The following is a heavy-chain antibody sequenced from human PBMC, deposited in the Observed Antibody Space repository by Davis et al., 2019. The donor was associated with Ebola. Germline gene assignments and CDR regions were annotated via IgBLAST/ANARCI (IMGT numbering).Heavy chain of an antibody. D-gene: IGHD6-13*01. CDR2: INHSGST. V-gene: IGHV4-34*01. Sequence: SETLSLTCAVYGGSFSGYYWSWIRQPPGKGLEWIGEINHSGSTNYNPSLKSRVTISVDTSKNQFSLKLRSVTAADTAVYYCARGALHSGSWYGYWGQGTLVTVSS. J-gene: IGHJ4*02. CDR3: ARGALHSGSWYGY. CDR1: GGSFSGYY.